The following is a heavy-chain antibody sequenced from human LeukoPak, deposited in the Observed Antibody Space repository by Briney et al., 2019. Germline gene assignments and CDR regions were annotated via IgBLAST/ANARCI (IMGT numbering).Heavy chain of an antibody. CDR1: GGSISGSYYY. D-gene: IGHD3-22*01. J-gene: IGHJ4*02. CDR2: IYYSGST. CDR3: ARVDTSVYYYFDY. V-gene: IGHV4-39*01. Sequence: PSETLSLTCTVSGGSISGSYYYWGWIRQPPGKGLEWIGSIYYSGSTYYNPSLKSRVTISVDTSKNQFSLKLISVTAADTTVYYYARVDTSVYYYFDYWGQGTLVTVSS.